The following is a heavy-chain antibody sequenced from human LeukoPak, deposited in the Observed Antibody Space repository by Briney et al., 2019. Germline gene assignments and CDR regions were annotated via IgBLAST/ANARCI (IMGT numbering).Heavy chain of an antibody. Sequence: SVKVSCKASGGTFSSYAISWVRQAPGQGLEWMGGIIPIFGTANYAQKFQGRVTITADESTSTAYMELSSLRSEDTAVYYCARGTRTDFWSGYYYYFDYWGQGTLVTVSS. CDR3: ARGTRTDFWSGYYYYFDY. CDR2: IIPIFGTA. CDR1: GGTFSSYA. V-gene: IGHV1-69*13. J-gene: IGHJ4*02. D-gene: IGHD3-3*01.